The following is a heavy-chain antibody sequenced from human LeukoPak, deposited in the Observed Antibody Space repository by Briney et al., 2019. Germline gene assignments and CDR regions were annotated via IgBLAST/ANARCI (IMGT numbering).Heavy chain of an antibody. J-gene: IGHJ5*02. Sequence: ASVKVSCKASGGTFTSYAISWVRQAPGQGLEWMGGIIPIFGTANYAQKFQGRVTITTDESTSTAYMELSSLRSEDTAVYYCARDGFDYGRAYNWFDPWGQGTLVTVSS. D-gene: IGHD4/OR15-4a*01. V-gene: IGHV1-69*05. CDR1: GGTFTSYA. CDR3: ARDGFDYGRAYNWFDP. CDR2: IIPIFGTA.